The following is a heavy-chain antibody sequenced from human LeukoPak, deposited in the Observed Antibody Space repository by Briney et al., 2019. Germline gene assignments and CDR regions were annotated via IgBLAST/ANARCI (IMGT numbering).Heavy chain of an antibody. J-gene: IGHJ3*02. CDR1: GFTFSSYE. Sequence: GGSLRLSCAASGFTFSSYEMNWVRQAPGKGLEWVSHISSSGSATYYADPVKGRFTISRDNAKNSLYLQMNSLRAEDTAVYYCARDRKALVVIMGSDAFDIWAKGQWSPSLQ. CDR3: ARDRKALVVIMGSDAFDI. V-gene: IGHV3-48*03. D-gene: IGHD3-22*01. CDR2: ISSSGSAT.